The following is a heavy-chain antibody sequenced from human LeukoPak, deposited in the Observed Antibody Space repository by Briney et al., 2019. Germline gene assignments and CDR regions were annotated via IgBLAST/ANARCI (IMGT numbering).Heavy chain of an antibody. J-gene: IGHJ4*02. Sequence: PAGSLRFSGAASGFTFISMARIWVRQGPGKGREWVSAISGSGGSTYYADSVKGRFTISRDNSKNTLYLQMNSLRAEDTAVYYCAKELISGRPYYFDYWGQGTLVTVSS. D-gene: IGHD3-10*01. CDR3: AKELISGRPYYFDY. CDR2: ISGSGGST. CDR1: GFTFISMA. V-gene: IGHV3-23*01.